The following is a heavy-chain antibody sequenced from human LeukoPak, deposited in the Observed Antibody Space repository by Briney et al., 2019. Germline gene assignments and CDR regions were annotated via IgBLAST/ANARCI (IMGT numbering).Heavy chain of an antibody. CDR2: IYYSGST. V-gene: IGHV4-38-2*01. D-gene: IGHD2-8*01. Sequence: SETLSLTCAVSGYSISSGYYWGWIRQPPGKGLEWIGSIYYSGSTYYNPSLKSRVTISVDTSKNQFSLKLSSVTAADTAVYYCARHEMVWFDPWGQGTLVTVSS. CDR1: GYSISSGYY. J-gene: IGHJ5*02. CDR3: ARHEMVWFDP.